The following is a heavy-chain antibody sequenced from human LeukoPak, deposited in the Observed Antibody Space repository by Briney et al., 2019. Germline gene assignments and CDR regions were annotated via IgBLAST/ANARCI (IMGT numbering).Heavy chain of an antibody. V-gene: IGHV4-34*01. J-gene: IGHJ6*03. CDR3: ARLAVCSSTSCYRLYYYYYMDV. CDR2: INHSGST. CDR1: GGSFSGYY. Sequence: PSETLSLTCAVYGGSFSGYYWGWIRQPPGKGLEWIGEINHSGSTNYNPALKSRVTISVDTSKNQFSLKLSSVTAADTTVYYCARLAVCSSTSCYRLYYYYYMDVWGKGTTVTVSS. D-gene: IGHD2-2*01.